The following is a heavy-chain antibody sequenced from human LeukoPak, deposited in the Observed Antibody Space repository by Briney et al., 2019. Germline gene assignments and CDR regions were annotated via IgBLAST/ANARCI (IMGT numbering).Heavy chain of an antibody. CDR3: ARYCSSTSCYYYYGMDV. J-gene: IGHJ6*02. Sequence: SETLSLTCTVSGGSISSSSYYWGWIRQPPGKGLEWIGYIYYSGSTNYNPSLKSRVTISVDTSKNQFSLKLSSVTAADTAVYYCARYCSSTSCYYYYGMDVWGQGTTVTVSS. CDR1: GGSISSSSYY. D-gene: IGHD2-2*01. V-gene: IGHV4-61*05. CDR2: IYYSGST.